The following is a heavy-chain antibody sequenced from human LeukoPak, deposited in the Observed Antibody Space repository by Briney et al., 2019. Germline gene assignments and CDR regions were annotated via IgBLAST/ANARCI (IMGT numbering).Heavy chain of an antibody. CDR2: IYYSGST. D-gene: IGHD1-7*01. J-gene: IGHJ5*02. Sequence: SETLSLTCTVSGGSISSYYWSWIRQPPGKGLEWIGYIYYSGSTNYNPSLKSRVTISVDTSKNQFSLKLSSVTAADTAVYYCARDPRYNWNFLYYGPFDPWGQGTLVTVSS. CDR1: GGSISSYY. V-gene: IGHV4-59*01. CDR3: ARDPRYNWNFLYYGPFDP.